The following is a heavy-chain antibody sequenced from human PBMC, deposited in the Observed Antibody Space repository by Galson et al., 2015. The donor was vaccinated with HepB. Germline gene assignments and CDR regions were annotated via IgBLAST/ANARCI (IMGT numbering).Heavy chain of an antibody. D-gene: IGHD5-18*01. CDR1: GFTFSSYG. J-gene: IGHJ3*02. V-gene: IGHV3-33*01. CDR3: ARDRDGYSYGYTAVDI. CDR2: IWYDGSNK. Sequence: SLRLSCAASGFTFSSYGMHWVRQAPGKGLEWVAVIWYDGSNKYYADPVKGRFTISRDNSKNTLYLQMNSLRAEDTAVYYCARDRDGYSYGYTAVDIWGQGTMVTVSS.